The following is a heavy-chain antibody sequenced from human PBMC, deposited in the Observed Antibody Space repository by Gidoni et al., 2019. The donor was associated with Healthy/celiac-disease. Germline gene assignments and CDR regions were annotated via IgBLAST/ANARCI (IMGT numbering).Heavy chain of an antibody. D-gene: IGHD6-13*01. V-gene: IGHV4-59*01. J-gene: IGHJ5*02. CDR2: IYYSGRT. CDR1: GGSISSYY. Sequence: QVQLQESGPGLVKPSATLSLTCTVSGGSISSYYWSWIRQPPGKGLEWIGYIYYSGRTNYNPSLKSRVTISVDTSKNQFSLKLSSVTAADTAVYYCAREIAAAANWFDPWGQGTLVTVSS. CDR3: AREIAAAANWFDP.